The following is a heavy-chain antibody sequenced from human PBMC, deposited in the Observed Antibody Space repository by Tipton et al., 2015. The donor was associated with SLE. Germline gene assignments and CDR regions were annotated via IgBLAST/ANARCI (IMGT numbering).Heavy chain of an antibody. V-gene: IGHV4-38-2*01. CDR1: GYSISGAYY. CDR3: ARLEDPFGIFGVPKGWFDP. D-gene: IGHD3-3*01. Sequence: TLSLTCAVSGYSISGAYYWGWIRQPPGKGLEWIGSIYHSGSTYYNPSLKSRVTMSVDTSKNQFSLRLTSVTAADTAVYYCARLEDPFGIFGVPKGWFDPWGQGTLVTVSS. CDR2: IYHSGST. J-gene: IGHJ5*02.